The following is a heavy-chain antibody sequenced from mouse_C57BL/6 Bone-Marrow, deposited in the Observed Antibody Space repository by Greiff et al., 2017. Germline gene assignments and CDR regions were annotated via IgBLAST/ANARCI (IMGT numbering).Heavy chain of an antibody. D-gene: IGHD2-2*01. CDR1: GYSFTGYY. CDR3: ARGLVDAMDY. Sequence: VQLQQSGPELVKPGASVKISCKASGYSFTGYYMNWVKQSPEKSLEWIGEINPSTGGTTYTQKFKAKATLTVDKTSSTAYMQLKSLTTEDTAVYDCARGLVDAMDYWGQGKSVTVAS. V-gene: IGHV1-42*01. J-gene: IGHJ4*01. CDR2: INPSTGGT.